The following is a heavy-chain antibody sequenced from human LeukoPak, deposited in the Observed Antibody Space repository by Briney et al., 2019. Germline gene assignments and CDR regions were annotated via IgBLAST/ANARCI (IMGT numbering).Heavy chain of an antibody. CDR3: ARDTSYYDILTGFHKPGYFDY. J-gene: IGHJ4*02. Sequence: SETLSLTCTVSGGSISSYYWSWIRQPPGKGLEWIGYIYYSGSTKYNPSLKSRVTISVDTSKNQFSLKLSSVTAADTAVYYCARDTSYYDILTGFHKPGYFDYWGQGTLVTVSS. V-gene: IGHV4-59*01. CDR1: GGSISSYY. CDR2: IYYSGST. D-gene: IGHD3-9*01.